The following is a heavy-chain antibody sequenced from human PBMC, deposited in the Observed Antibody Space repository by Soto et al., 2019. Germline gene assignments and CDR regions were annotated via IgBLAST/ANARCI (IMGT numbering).Heavy chain of an antibody. CDR2: INPANGDA. J-gene: IGHJ6*02. CDR3: ARDFIWFGELSHYYYYYGMDV. D-gene: IGHD3-10*01. V-gene: IGHV1-2*02. CDR1: GYTFSGFY. Sequence: ASVKVSCKASGYTFSGFYIHWVRQAPGQGLESMGWINPANGDANYAQKFQGRVTMTRDTSTSTAYMELSRLRSDDTAVYYCARDFIWFGELSHYYYYYGMDVWRQGTTVTVSS.